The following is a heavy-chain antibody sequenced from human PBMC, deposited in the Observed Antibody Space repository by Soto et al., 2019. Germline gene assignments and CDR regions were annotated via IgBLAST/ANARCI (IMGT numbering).Heavy chain of an antibody. CDR3: ARAPLRTTIPKDAFDI. D-gene: IGHD2-21*02. Sequence: SDTLTLTCSVSGVSFSNSYWTWIRTPAGKRLEWIGRIYTSGTTNYNPSLKSRVTLSLDTSKSQFSLRLTSVTAADTAVYYCARAPLRTTIPKDAFDIWGQGTMV. J-gene: IGHJ3*02. CDR2: IYTSGTT. CDR1: GVSFSNSY. V-gene: IGHV4-4*07.